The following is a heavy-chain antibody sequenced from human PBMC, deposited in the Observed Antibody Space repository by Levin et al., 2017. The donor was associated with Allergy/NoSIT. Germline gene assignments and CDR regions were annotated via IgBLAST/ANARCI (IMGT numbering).Heavy chain of an antibody. CDR3: ARGLSTVSTGTLGY. J-gene: IGHJ4*02. Sequence: AASVKVSCAASEFTFSNYRMFWVRQAPGKGLVWVSRINGDGSNTIYADSVEGRFTISRDNAKNTLYLQMSSLTADDTAVYYFARGLSTVSTGTLGYWGQGTLVTVSS. D-gene: IGHD1-7*01. V-gene: IGHV3-74*01. CDR2: INGDGSNT. CDR1: EFTFSNYR.